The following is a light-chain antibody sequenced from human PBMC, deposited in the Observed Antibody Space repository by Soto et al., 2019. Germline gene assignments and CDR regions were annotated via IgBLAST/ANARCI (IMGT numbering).Light chain of an antibody. CDR2: DVS. V-gene: IGLV2-14*01. Sequence: SVLTQPASVSGSPGQSITISCTGTSSDVGGYNYVSWYQQHPGKAPKLMIYDVSNRPSGISNRFSASKSGNTASLTISGLQAGDEADYFCSSYTSSSTQVFGTGTKVTVL. J-gene: IGLJ1*01. CDR1: SSDVGGYNY. CDR3: SSYTSSSTQV.